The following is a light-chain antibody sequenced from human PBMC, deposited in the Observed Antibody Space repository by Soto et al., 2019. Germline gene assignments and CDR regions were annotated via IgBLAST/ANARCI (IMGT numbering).Light chain of an antibody. CDR2: GAS. V-gene: IGKV3-15*01. CDR3: QQYNNWPPGT. J-gene: IGKJ3*01. Sequence: EIVMTQSPATLSVSPGERATLSCRASQSVSSNLAWYQQKPGQAPRLLIYGASTRATGIPARFSGSGSGTEFTLTFSSLQSEDFAVYYCQQYNNWPPGTFGPGTKVEIK. CDR1: QSVSSN.